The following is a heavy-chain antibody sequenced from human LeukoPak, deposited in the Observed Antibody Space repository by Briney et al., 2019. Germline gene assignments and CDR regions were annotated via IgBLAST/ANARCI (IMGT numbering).Heavy chain of an antibody. CDR1: GGSFSGYY. V-gene: IGHV4-34*01. D-gene: IGHD2-15*01. J-gene: IGHJ6*02. CDR3: AREDPCYYYYYGMDV. Sequence: PSETLSLTCAVYGGSFSGYYWSWIRQPPGKGLEWIGEINHSGSTNCNPSLKSRVTISVDTSKNQFSLKLSSVTAADTAVYYCAREDPCYYYYYGMDVWSQGTTVTVSS. CDR2: INHSGST.